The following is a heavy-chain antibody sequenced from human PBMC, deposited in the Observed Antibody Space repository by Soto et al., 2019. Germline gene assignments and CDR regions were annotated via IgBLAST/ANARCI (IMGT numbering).Heavy chain of an antibody. J-gene: IGHJ6*04. Sequence: GASVKVSCKASGGAFKSDSCSWVRQAPGQGLEWMGWINGYNGNTDYPQKLQGRVTMTTDTSTSTAYMALRSLRSDDRAVYYFAAEGGTRYYHPGTAVRGNGTTVHVS. CDR2: INGYNGNT. D-gene: IGHD3-22*01. CDR3: AAEGGTRYYHPGTAV. CDR1: GGAFKSDS. V-gene: IGHV1-18*01.